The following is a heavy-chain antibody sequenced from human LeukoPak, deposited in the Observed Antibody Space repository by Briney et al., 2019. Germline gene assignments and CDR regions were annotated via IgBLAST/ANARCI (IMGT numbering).Heavy chain of an antibody. V-gene: IGHV3-23*01. D-gene: IGHD3-10*01. Sequence: GGSLRLSCAPSGFTLSRYAMTCVRDAPGKRLGCGSSISSSGGSTYYADSVRGRFTISRDNSKNTLYLQMNSLRAEDTAIYYCAKDLVTGRLDYWGQGTLVTVSS. CDR2: ISSSGGST. CDR3: AKDLVTGRLDY. CDR1: GFTLSRYA. J-gene: IGHJ4*02.